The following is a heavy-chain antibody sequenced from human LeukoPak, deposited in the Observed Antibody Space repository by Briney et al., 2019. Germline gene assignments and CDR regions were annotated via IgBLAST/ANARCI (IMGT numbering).Heavy chain of an antibody. CDR3: ARASGSDY. Sequence: SETLSLTCTVSGGSISSYYWSWIRQPPGKGLEWIGNIYYSGSTNYNPSLESRVTISVDTSKNQFSLKLNSVTAADTAVYYCARASGSDYWGQGTLVTVSS. J-gene: IGHJ4*02. CDR1: GGSISSYY. CDR2: IYYSGST. D-gene: IGHD3-10*01. V-gene: IGHV4-59*08.